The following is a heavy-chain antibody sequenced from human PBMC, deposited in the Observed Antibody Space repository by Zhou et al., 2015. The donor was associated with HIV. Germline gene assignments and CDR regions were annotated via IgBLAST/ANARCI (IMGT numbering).Heavy chain of an antibody. CDR2: IIPIIGRA. D-gene: IGHD6-6*01. CDR3: ARDRGGARPDWRYFDL. J-gene: IGHJ2*01. V-gene: IGHV1-69*01. CDR1: GGIFSNYL. Sequence: QVQLVQSGAEVQKPGSSVKVSCKASGGIFSNYLISWVRQAPGQGLEWMGGIIPIIGRANYAQDRVTITADETTRTVYMELSSLRSEDTAVYYCARDRGGARPDWRYFDLWGRGTLVSVSS.